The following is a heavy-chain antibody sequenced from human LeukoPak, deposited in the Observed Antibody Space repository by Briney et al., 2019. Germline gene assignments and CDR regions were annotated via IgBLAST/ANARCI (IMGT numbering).Heavy chain of an antibody. D-gene: IGHD3-9*01. CDR1: GVSFSGYY. CDR3: ARLSGLRYFDWLPTKGMDV. CDR2: INHSGST. Sequence: SETLSLTCAVYGVSFSGYYWSWIRQPPGKGLEWIGEINHSGSTNYNPSLKSRVTISVDTSKNQFSLKLSSVTAADTAVNYCARLSGLRYFDWLPTKGMDVWGQGTTVTVSS. J-gene: IGHJ6*02. V-gene: IGHV4-34*01.